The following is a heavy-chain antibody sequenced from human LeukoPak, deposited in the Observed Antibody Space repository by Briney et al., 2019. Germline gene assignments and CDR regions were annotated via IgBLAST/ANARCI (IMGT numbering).Heavy chain of an antibody. V-gene: IGHV4-59*01. D-gene: IGHD6-19*01. J-gene: IGHJ4*02. CDR1: GVSISSYY. Sequence: SETLSLTCTVSGVSISSYYWSWVRQPPGKGLEWIGYIYYSGSTNYNPSLKSRVTISVDTSKNQFSLKLSSVTAADTAVYYCARDRAVAGQGFDYWGQGTLVTVSS. CDR3: ARDRAVAGQGFDY. CDR2: IYYSGST.